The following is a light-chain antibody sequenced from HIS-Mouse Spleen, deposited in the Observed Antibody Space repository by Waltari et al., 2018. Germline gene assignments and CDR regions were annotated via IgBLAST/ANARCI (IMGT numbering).Light chain of an antibody. V-gene: IGLV2-14*01. J-gene: IGLJ2*01. CDR1: SSDVGGYNY. Sequence: QSALTQPASVSGSPGQSITISCTGTSSDVGGYNYVSWYQQHPGNAPKLMVYEVSHRPSGVSTRCSGSKSGNTAALTISGLQAEDEADYYCSSYTSSSVVFGGGTKLTVL. CDR3: SSYTSSSVV. CDR2: EVS.